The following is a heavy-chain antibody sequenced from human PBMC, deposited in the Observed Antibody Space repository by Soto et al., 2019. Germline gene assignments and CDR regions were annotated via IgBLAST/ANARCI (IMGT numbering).Heavy chain of an antibody. Sequence: GGSHRLSSTASGFNFGSYSMNWVRQAPGKGLEWVSSMSSGSSYIYYADSVKGRFTISRDNAKNSLYLQMNSLRAEDTAVYYCARGKGMDVWGQGTTVTVSS. CDR3: ARGKGMDV. CDR2: MSSGSSYI. J-gene: IGHJ6*02. V-gene: IGHV3-21*01. CDR1: GFNFGSYS.